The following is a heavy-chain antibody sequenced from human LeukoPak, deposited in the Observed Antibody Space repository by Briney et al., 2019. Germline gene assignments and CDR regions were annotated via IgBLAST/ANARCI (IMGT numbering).Heavy chain of an antibody. V-gene: IGHV1-2*02. D-gene: IGHD1-26*01. CDR3: ARDREGASNY. J-gene: IGHJ4*02. Sequence: GASVKVSCKASGYTFTGYYMHSVRHAPGQGLEWMGWINPNSGGTNYAQKFQGRVTMTRHTSISTAYMELSRLRSDDTAVYYCARDREGASNYWGQGTLVTVSS. CDR2: INPNSGGT. CDR1: GYTFTGYY.